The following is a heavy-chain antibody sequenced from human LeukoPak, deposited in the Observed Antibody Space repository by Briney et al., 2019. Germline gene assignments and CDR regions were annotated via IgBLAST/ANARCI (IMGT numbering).Heavy chain of an antibody. CDR2: INSNSGGT. CDR3: ARILGIAVAGSDY. D-gene: IGHD6-19*01. J-gene: IGHJ4*02. Sequence: ASVKVSCKASGYTFTGYYMHWVRQAPGQGLEWMGWINSNSGGTNYAQKFQGRVTMTRDTSISTAYMELSRLRSDDTAVYYCARILGIAVAGSDYWGQGTLVTVSS. CDR1: GYTFTGYY. V-gene: IGHV1-2*02.